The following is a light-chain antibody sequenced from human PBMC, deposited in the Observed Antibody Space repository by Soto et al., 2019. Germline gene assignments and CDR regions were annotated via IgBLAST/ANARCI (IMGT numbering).Light chain of an antibody. CDR3: QSYDSSLSGYV. Sequence: QYVLTQPPSVSGAPGQRVTISCTGSSSNIGAGYDVHWYQQLPGTAPKLLIYGNSNRPSGVPDRFSGSKSGTSASLAITGLQAEDEADYYCQSYDSSLSGYVFGTGTKV. J-gene: IGLJ1*01. CDR2: GNS. CDR1: SSNIGAGYD. V-gene: IGLV1-40*01.